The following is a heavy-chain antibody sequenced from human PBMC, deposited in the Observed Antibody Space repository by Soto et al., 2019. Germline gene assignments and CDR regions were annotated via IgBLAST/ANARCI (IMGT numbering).Heavy chain of an antibody. Sequence: SETLSLTCTVSDDSISSSGYYWSWIRQHPGKGLEWIGSIYYSGTTYYNPSLKSRVTISVDTSKNQFSLKLSSVTAADTAVYYCARVGYYYDSSSFDYWGQGTLVTVSS. CDR1: DDSISSSGYY. CDR3: ARVGYYYDSSSFDY. J-gene: IGHJ4*02. V-gene: IGHV4-31*03. CDR2: IYYSGTT. D-gene: IGHD3-22*01.